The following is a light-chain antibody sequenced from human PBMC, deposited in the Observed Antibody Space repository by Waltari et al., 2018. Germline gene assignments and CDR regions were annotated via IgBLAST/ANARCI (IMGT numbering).Light chain of an antibody. CDR3: QQYNNWPLT. CDR1: QRVTNN. CDR2: RAS. J-gene: IGKJ4*01. Sequence: EIVMTQSLATLSLYQGERANLPCRASQRVTNNLAWYQQKTGQAPRLLIYRASTRATSIPARISGSGSGTEFTLTISSLQSEDFAFYYCQQYNNWPLTFGGGTKVEIK. V-gene: IGKV3-15*01.